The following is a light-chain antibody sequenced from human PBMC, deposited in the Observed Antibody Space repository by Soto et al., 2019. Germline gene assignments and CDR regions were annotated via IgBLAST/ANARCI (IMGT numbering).Light chain of an antibody. V-gene: IGLV7-46*01. CDR1: TGAVTGRHY. Sequence: QAVVPQEASLTVSPGGTVTLTCASSTGAVTGRHYPYWFHQKPGQAPKTLIYDAFYKHSWTPARFSGSLLGGKATLTLSGAQPEDEADYYCLLSYNDVRIFGGGTKLTVL. CDR3: LLSYNDVRI. CDR2: DAF. J-gene: IGLJ2*01.